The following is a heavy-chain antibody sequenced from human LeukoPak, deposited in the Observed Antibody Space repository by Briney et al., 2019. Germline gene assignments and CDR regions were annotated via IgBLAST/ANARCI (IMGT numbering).Heavy chain of an antibody. CDR1: GGTFSSYA. D-gene: IGHD5-24*01. CDR3: ARPVWDGYNSYYFDY. Sequence: ASVKVSCKASGGTFSSYAISWVRQAPGQGLEWMGGIIPIFGTANYAQKFQGRVTITADESTSTAYMELSSLRSEDTAVYYCARPVWDGYNSYYFDYWGQGTLVTVSS. J-gene: IGHJ4*02. V-gene: IGHV1-69*13. CDR2: IIPIFGTA.